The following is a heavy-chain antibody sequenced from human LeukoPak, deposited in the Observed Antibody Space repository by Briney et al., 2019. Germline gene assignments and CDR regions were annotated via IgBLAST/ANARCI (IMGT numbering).Heavy chain of an antibody. J-gene: IGHJ4*02. CDR1: GYSISSGYY. CDR2: IYHSGST. D-gene: IGHD3-22*01. Sequence: PSVTLSLTCAVSGYSISSGYYWGWIRQPPGKGREGIGTIYHSGSTYYNPSLKSRVTISVDTSKNQFSLKLSSVTAADTAVYYCVWYYYDSSGYYDSVYWGQGTLVTVSS. CDR3: VWYYYDSSGYYDSVY. V-gene: IGHV4-38-2*01.